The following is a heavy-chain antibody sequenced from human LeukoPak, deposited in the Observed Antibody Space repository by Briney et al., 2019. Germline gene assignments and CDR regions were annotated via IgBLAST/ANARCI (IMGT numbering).Heavy chain of an antibody. CDR2: VYSNDDT. Sequence: GSLRLSCAASGFTFSSYPMSWVRQAPGKGLEWVSTVYSNDDTYYADPVKGRFSISRDKSKNTLYLQMNSLRAEDTAVYYCGSSTVHYYNYGMDVWGQGATVTVSS. J-gene: IGHJ6*02. D-gene: IGHD2-21*02. CDR1: GFTFSSYP. CDR3: GSSTVHYYNYGMDV. V-gene: IGHV3-23*05.